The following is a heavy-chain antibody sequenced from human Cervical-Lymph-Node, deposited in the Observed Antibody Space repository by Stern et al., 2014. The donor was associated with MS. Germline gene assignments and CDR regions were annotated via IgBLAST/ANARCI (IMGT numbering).Heavy chain of an antibody. Sequence: VQLQQWGAGLLRPSETLSLTCAVQGASFSDNYWSWIRQTPGKGLEWIGEINSSGGTHYNPSLMSRAPLSVDPSRNQFSLKLSSLTAADTAMYYCARERKVERSSRLLVSFDVWGQGTLVTVSS. V-gene: IGHV4-34*01. J-gene: IGHJ3*01. CDR1: GASFSDNY. CDR2: INSSGGT. CDR3: ARERKVERSSRLLVSFDV. D-gene: IGHD1-1*01.